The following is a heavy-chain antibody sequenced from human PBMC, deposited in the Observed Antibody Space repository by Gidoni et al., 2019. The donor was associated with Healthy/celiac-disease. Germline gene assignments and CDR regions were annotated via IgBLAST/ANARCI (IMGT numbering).Heavy chain of an antibody. V-gene: IGHV4-59*01. CDR1: GGSISSSY. Sequence: QVQRQESGPGQVKPAETLSLTCTDAGGSISSSYWSWIRQPRGKGLEWIGYIYYRGSTNYTPSLTSLVTISVATSMTQFSLTLISVPAAATALYSCARWATAGVYRSGYFDYWGQGTLVTVSS. D-gene: IGHD6-19*01. CDR3: ARWATAGVYRSGYFDY. CDR2: IYYRGST. J-gene: IGHJ4*02.